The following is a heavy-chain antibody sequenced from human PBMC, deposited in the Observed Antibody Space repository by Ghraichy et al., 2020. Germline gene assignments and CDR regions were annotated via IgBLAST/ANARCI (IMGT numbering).Heavy chain of an antibody. J-gene: IGHJ4*02. D-gene: IGHD1-26*01. CDR3: AHRVVGATPFDY. V-gene: IGHV2-5*02. Sequence: SGPTLVKPTQTLTLTCTFSGFSLSTSGVGVGWIRQPPGKALEWLALIYWGDDKRYSPSLKSRLTITKDTSKNQVVLTMTNMDPVDTATYYCAHRVVGATPFDYWGKGTLVTVSS. CDR1: GFSLSTSGVG. CDR2: IYWGDDK.